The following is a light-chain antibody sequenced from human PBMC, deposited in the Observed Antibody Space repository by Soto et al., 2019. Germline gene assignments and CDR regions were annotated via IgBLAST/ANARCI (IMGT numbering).Light chain of an antibody. CDR2: AAS. Sequence: DIQMTQSPSSLSASVGDRVTITCRASQSISSYLNWYQQKPGKAPKLLIYAASSLQSGVPSRLSGGGSGTDFTLTISSLQPEDFATYYCQQSYSTPLTFGGGTTVAIK. CDR3: QQSYSTPLT. J-gene: IGKJ4*01. CDR1: QSISSY. V-gene: IGKV1-39*01.